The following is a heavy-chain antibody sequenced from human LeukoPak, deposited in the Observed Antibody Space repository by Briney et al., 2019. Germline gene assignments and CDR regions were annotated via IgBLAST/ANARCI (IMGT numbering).Heavy chain of an antibody. J-gene: IGHJ4*02. CDR2: IIPIFGTA. CDR1: GGSFSSEA. Sequence: ASVKVSCKAFGGSFSSEAISWVRQAPGQGLEWMGGIIPIFGTANYAQKFQGRVTITTDESTSTAYMEVSSLRSEDTAVYYCGRKAGDCGGGSCYSIDYWGQGTLVTVSS. CDR3: GRKAGDCGGGSCYSIDY. V-gene: IGHV1-69*05. D-gene: IGHD2-15*01.